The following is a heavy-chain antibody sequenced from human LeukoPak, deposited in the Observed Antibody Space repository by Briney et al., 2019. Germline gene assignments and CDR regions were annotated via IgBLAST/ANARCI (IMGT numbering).Heavy chain of an antibody. Sequence: SETLSLTCAVYGGSFSGYYWSWIRQPPGKGLEWIGEINHSGSTNYNPSLKSRVTISVDTSKNQFSLKLSSVTAADTAVYCCARWVGVVPAAMCYGMDVWGQGTTVTVSS. D-gene: IGHD2-2*01. CDR2: INHSGST. CDR3: ARWVGVVPAAMCYGMDV. J-gene: IGHJ6*02. V-gene: IGHV4-34*01. CDR1: GGSFSGYY.